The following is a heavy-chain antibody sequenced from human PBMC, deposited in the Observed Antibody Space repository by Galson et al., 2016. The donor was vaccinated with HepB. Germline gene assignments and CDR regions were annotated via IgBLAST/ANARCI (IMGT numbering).Heavy chain of an antibody. V-gene: IGHV4-39*01. Sequence: SETLSLTCTVSRASIRSRSFYWGWIRQPPGKGLERIGSVYYDGRTSYNPSLQSRVSISIDTSKNQFSLRLSSVTAADTAVYYCSRLMGYDSSALWVQGTLGTVSS. CDR2: VYYDGRT. D-gene: IGHD3-22*01. J-gene: IGHJ4*02. CDR3: SRLMGYDSSAL. CDR1: RASIRSRSFY.